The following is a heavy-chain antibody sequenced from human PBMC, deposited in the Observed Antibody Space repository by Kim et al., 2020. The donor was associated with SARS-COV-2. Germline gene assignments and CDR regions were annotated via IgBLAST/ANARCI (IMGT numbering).Heavy chain of an antibody. D-gene: IGHD5-12*01. CDR2: IYSGGST. J-gene: IGHJ4*02. V-gene: IGHV3-66*01. Sequence: GGSLRLSCAASGFTVSSNYMSWVRQAPGKGLEWVSVIYSGGSTYYADSVKGRFTISRDNSKNTLYLQMNSLRAEDTAVYYCARSPFRWLQSDYWGQGTLVTVSS. CDR1: GFTVSSNY. CDR3: ARSPFRWLQSDY.